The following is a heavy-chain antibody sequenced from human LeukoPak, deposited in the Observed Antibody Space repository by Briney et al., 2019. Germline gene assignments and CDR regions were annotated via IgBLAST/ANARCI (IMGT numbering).Heavy chain of an antibody. J-gene: IGHJ4*02. CDR3: ARLSQQLGDFDY. CDR1: GYSFSSGYY. Sequence: SETLYLTCAVSGYSFSSGYYWCWIRQPPGKVVQWIGSIYHSGSTYYNPSLKSRVTISVDTSKNQFSLKLSSVTAADTAVYYCARLSQQLGDFDYWGQGTLVTVSS. V-gene: IGHV4-38-2*01. CDR2: IYHSGST. D-gene: IGHD6-13*01.